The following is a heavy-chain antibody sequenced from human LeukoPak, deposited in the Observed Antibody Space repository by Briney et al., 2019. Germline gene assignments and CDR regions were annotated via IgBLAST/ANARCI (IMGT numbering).Heavy chain of an antibody. CDR1: GASITSGNW. D-gene: IGHD6-19*01. CDR3: ARGRRWLGNWFDP. CDR2: IFHGGST. Sequence: SGTLSLTCTVSGASITSGNWWSWVRQLPGKGLEWIGDIFHGGSTNSNPSLKSRVTISVDTSKNQFSLKLSSVTAADTAVYYCARGRRWLGNWFDPWGQGTLVTVSS. V-gene: IGHV4-4*02. J-gene: IGHJ5*02.